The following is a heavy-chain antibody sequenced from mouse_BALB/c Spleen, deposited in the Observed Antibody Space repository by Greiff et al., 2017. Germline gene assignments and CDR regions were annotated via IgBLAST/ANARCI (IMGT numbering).Heavy chain of an antibody. CDR1: GYTFTSYW. CDR3: ARGDSAMIPVDY. D-gene: IGHD2-4*01. Sequence: QVQLQQPGAELVKPGASVKLSCKASGYTFTSYWMHWVKQRPGQGLEWIGEINPSNGRTNYNEKFKSKATLTVDKSSSTAYMQLSSLTSEDSAVYYCARGDSAMIPVDYWGQGTSVTVSS. V-gene: IGHV1S81*02. CDR2: INPSNGRT. J-gene: IGHJ4*01.